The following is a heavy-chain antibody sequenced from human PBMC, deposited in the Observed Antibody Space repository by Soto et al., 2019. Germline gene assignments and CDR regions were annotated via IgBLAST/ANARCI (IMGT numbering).Heavy chain of an antibody. Sequence: QVQLQESGPGLVKPSQTLSLTCTVSGGSISSGDYYWSWIRQPPGKGLEWIGYIYYSGSTYYNPSLQSRVTISVDTSKNQFSLKLSSVTAADTAVYYCARDRRDTAMVTGYYYYGMDVWGQGTTVTVSS. D-gene: IGHD5-18*01. V-gene: IGHV4-30-4*01. CDR1: GGSISSGDYY. J-gene: IGHJ6*02. CDR2: IYYSGST. CDR3: ARDRRDTAMVTGYYYYGMDV.